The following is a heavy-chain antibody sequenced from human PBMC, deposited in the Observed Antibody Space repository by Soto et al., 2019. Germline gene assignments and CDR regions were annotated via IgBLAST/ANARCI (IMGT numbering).Heavy chain of an antibody. CDR2: ISGSGGST. J-gene: IGHJ4*02. Sequence: PGGSLRLSCAASGFTFSSYAMSWVRQAPGKGLEWVSAISGSGGSTYYADSVKGRFTVSRDNGKNTVYLQMDSLRAEDTAVYYCARDGGTYFDYWGQGTLVTVSS. D-gene: IGHD3-16*01. CDR3: ARDGGTYFDY. V-gene: IGHV3-23*01. CDR1: GFTFSSYA.